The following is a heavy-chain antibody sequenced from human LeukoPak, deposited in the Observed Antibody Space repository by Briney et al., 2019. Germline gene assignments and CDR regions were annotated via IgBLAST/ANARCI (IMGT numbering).Heavy chain of an antibody. J-gene: IGHJ6*03. Sequence: GGSLRLSCVASAFTFSSYSMIWVRQAPGKGLEWVSYISNGSGNRYYADSVKGRFTISRDNAKNLLYLQMNNLRADDTAVYYCARAAKWEFYHYYMDVWGKGTTVAVSS. D-gene: IGHD1-26*01. CDR3: ARAAKWEFYHYYMDV. V-gene: IGHV3-48*01. CDR2: ISNGSGNR. CDR1: AFTFSSYS.